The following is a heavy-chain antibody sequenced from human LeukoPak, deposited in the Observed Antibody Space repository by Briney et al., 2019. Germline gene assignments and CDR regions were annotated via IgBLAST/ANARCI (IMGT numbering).Heavy chain of an antibody. CDR1: GFSFNNYA. CDR2: IIASSGAT. V-gene: IGHV3-23*01. Sequence: GGSLRLSCAASGFSFNNYAMNWVRQAPGKGLEWVSIIASSGATVYADSVKGRFTISRDISKNTLYLQMNNLRVEDTAVYYCVKGAYDYIEVAYFDFWGQGILVTVSS. D-gene: IGHD5-12*01. J-gene: IGHJ4*01. CDR3: VKGAYDYIEVAYFDF.